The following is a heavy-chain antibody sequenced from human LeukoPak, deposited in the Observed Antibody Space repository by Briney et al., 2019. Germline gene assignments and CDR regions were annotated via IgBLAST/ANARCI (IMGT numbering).Heavy chain of an antibody. CDR1: GFTFSSFS. Sequence: GGSLRLSCAASGFTFSSFSMNWVRQAPGKGLEWVSSISSGSSYVYYADSVKGRFTISRVNAKNTLYLQMNSLRAEDTAVYYCVRDLTGWFDPWGQGTLVTVP. CDR2: ISSGSSYV. V-gene: IGHV3-21*01. CDR3: VRDLTGWFDP. D-gene: IGHD4/OR15-4a*01. J-gene: IGHJ5*02.